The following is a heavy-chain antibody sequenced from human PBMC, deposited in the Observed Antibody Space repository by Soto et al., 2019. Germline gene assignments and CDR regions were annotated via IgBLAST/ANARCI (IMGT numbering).Heavy chain of an antibody. CDR3: AKDLIAAAGYYYYYMDV. V-gene: IGHV3-9*01. CDR1: GFTFDDYA. J-gene: IGHJ6*03. D-gene: IGHD6-13*01. Sequence: EVQLVESGGGLVQPGRSLRLSCAASGFTFDDYAMHWVRQAPRTGLERVSGISWNSGSIGYADSVKGRFTISSDNAKNSLYLQMNSLGAEDTTLYYCAKDLIAAAGYYYYYMDVCGKGTTVTVSS. CDR2: ISWNSGSI.